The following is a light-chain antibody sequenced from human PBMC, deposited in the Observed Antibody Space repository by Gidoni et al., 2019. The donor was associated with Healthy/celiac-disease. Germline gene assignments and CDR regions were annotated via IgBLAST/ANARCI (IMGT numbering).Light chain of an antibody. CDR3: QQYDSLPRT. CDR2: DAS. Sequence: DIQMTQSPSSLSASVGDRVTITCQASQDISNYLNWYQQKPGKAPTLLIYDASNLETGVPSRFSGSGSGTDFTFTISSLQPEDIATYYCQQYDSLPRTFGQGTRLEIK. CDR1: QDISNY. V-gene: IGKV1-33*01. J-gene: IGKJ5*01.